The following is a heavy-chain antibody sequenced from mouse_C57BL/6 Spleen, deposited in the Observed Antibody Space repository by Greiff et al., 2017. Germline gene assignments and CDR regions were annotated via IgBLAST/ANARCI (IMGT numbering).Heavy chain of an antibody. Sequence: EVHLVESGGGLVQPGGSLSLSCAASGFTFTDYYMSWVRQPPGKALEWLGFIRNKANGYTTEYSASVKGRFTISRDNSQSILYLQMNALRAEDSATYYCASPRRNYYAMDYWGQGTSVTVSS. CDR2: IRNKANGYTT. J-gene: IGHJ4*01. V-gene: IGHV7-3*01. CDR3: ASPRRNYYAMDY. CDR1: GFTFTDYY.